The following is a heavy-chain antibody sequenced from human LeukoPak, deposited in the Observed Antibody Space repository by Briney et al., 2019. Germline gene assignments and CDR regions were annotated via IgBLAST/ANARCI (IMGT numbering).Heavy chain of an antibody. V-gene: IGHV3-33*01. CDR1: GFTFSSYG. CDR2: IWYDGSNK. CDR3: ARCGISRWFGEINY. Sequence: PGVSLRLSCAASGFTFSSYGMHWVRQAPGKGLEWVAVIWYDGSNKYYADSAKGRFTISRDNSKNTLYLQMNSLRAEDTAVYYCARCGISRWFGEINYWGQGTLVTVSS. J-gene: IGHJ4*02. D-gene: IGHD3-10*01.